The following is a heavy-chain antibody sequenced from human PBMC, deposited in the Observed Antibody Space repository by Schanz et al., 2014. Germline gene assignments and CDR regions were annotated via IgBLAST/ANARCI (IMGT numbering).Heavy chain of an antibody. J-gene: IGHJ5*02. CDR2: ISPYTGNT. V-gene: IGHV1-18*01. CDR1: GYTFISYG. Sequence: QVQLVQSGAEVKKPGASVKVSCKASGYTFISYGIKWVRQAPGQGLEWVGWISPYTGNTHYFDKMEGRVTMTTDTSTGTAYMELRSLRSDDTAVYYCARDRRRYCSTASCLHDNWFDPWGQGTLXIVSS. D-gene: IGHD2-2*01. CDR3: ARDRRRYCSTASCLHDNWFDP.